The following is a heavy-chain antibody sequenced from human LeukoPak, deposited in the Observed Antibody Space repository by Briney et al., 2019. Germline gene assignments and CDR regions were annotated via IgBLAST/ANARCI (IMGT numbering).Heavy chain of an antibody. D-gene: IGHD3-22*01. V-gene: IGHV4-34*01. CDR1: GGSFSGYY. CDR2: INHSGST. Sequence: PSETLSLTCAVYGGSFSGYYWSWIRQPPGKGLEWLGEINHSGSTNYTPSLKSRVTISVDTSKNQFSLKLSSVTAADTAVYYCARSVSRITMIVVGDWFDPWGQGTLVTVSS. J-gene: IGHJ5*02. CDR3: ARSVSRITMIVVGDWFDP.